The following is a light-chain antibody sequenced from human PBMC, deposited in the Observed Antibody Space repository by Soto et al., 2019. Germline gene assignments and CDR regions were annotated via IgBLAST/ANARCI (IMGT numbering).Light chain of an antibody. V-gene: IGLV2-14*01. CDR2: EVR. Sequence: QSALTQPASVSGSPGQSITISCTGTSSDVGGYNYVSWYQQHPGKAPKLIIYEVRNRPSGVSNRFSGSKSGNTASLTISGLQAEDEADYYCSSYTSSRTPYVFGTGTKVTVL. J-gene: IGLJ1*01. CDR1: SSDVGGYNY. CDR3: SSYTSSRTPYV.